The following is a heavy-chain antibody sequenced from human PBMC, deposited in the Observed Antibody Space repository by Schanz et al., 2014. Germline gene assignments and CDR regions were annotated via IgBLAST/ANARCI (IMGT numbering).Heavy chain of an antibody. CDR3: AKGRWNDGVDAFDV. CDR2: FIPTLETA. CDR1: GGTFDTNV. Sequence: QVQLVQSGAEVKKPGSSVTVSCKASGGTFDTNVINWVRQAPGHGLEWVGRFIPTLETANYGHELRDRVTLTADRSTNTAYMELNSLTFEDTAVYFCAKGRWNDGVDAFDVWGLGTMVTVSS. D-gene: IGHD1-1*01. V-gene: IGHV1-69*04. J-gene: IGHJ3*01.